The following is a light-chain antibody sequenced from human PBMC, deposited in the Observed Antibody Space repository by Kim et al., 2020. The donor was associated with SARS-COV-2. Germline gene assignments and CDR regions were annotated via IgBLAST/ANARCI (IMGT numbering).Light chain of an antibody. J-gene: IGKJ4*01. CDR2: AAS. CDR1: QSISSY. Sequence: DIQMTQSPSFLSASVGDRVTITCRASQSISSYLNWYQQKPGKAPKLLIYAASSLQSGVPSRFSGSGSGTDFTLTISSLQPEDFATYYCQQSESKPALNFGGRTKGDIK. V-gene: IGKV1-39*01. CDR3: QQSESKPALN.